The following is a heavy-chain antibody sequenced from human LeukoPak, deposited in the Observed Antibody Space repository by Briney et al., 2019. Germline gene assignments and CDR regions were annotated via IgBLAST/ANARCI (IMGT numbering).Heavy chain of an antibody. J-gene: IGHJ3*02. V-gene: IGHV3-13*01. CDR3: IRGGIQVSGIDAFDI. D-gene: IGHD5/OR15-5a*01. CDR1: GFTFSSYD. Sequence: GGSLRLSCAAYGFTFSSYDMHWVRQAPGRGLEWVSAIGIAGDTYYPDSVKGRFTISRENAKNSMYLQMNSLKDGDTAVYYCIRGGIQVSGIDAFDIWGQGTMVTVSS. CDR2: IGIAGDT.